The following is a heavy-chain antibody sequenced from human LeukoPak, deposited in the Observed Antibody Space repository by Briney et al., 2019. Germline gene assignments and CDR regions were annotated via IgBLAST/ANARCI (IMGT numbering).Heavy chain of an antibody. Sequence: PGGSLRLSCAASGFTFSFYGMHWVPKAPGKGLEWVAVIWYDGSNKYYADSVKGRFTISRDNSKNTLYLQMNSLRAEDTAVYYCARETIAAAGNNYYGMDVWGQGTTVTVSS. D-gene: IGHD6-13*01. CDR3: ARETIAAAGNNYYGMDV. J-gene: IGHJ6*02. CDR1: GFTFSFYG. V-gene: IGHV3-33*01. CDR2: IWYDGSNK.